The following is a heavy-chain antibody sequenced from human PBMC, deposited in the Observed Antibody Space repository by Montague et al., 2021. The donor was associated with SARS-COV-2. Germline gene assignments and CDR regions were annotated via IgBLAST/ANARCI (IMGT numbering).Heavy chain of an antibody. CDR3: ASGIYPSGSYYNRYYYGLNI. CDR2: INHSANT. J-gene: IGHJ6*02. CDR1: GGSLSGYY. D-gene: IGHD3-10*01. Sequence: SETLSLTCALYGGSLSGYYWSWIRQPPEKGLEWIGEINHSANTKYNPSLKSPVTISIDTSKNQFSLKMTSVTAADTATYYCASGIYPSGSYYNRYYYGLNIWSPGTTVIVSS. V-gene: IGHV4-34*01.